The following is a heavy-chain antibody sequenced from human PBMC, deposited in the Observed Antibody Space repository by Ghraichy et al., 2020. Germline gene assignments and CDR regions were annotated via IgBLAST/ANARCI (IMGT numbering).Heavy chain of an antibody. V-gene: IGHV3-53*01. CDR1: GFSVSSNY. CDR3: ASDGSSSGVDY. CDR2: IYSGGST. Sequence: LSLTCAASGFSVSSNYMSWVRQAPGKGLEWVSVIYSGGSTYYADSVKGRFTISRDNSKNTLYLQMNSLRVEDTAVYYCASDGSSSGVDYWGQGTLVTVSS. J-gene: IGHJ4*02. D-gene: IGHD6-6*01.